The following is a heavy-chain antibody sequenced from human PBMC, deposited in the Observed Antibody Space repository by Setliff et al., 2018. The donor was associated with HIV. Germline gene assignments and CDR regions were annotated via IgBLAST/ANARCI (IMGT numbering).Heavy chain of an antibody. CDR2: IYTSGST. CDR1: GGSISSGSYY. J-gene: IGHJ6*02. V-gene: IGHV4-61*02. D-gene: IGHD3-22*01. CDR3: ARGTYYYDSSGYFNYYYGMDV. Sequence: PSETLSLTCTVSGGSISSGSYYWNWIRQPAGKGLEWIGRIYTSGSTNYNPSLKSRVTISVDTSKNQFSLKLSSVTAADTAVYYCARGTYYYDSSGYFNYYYGMDVWGQGTTVTVSS.